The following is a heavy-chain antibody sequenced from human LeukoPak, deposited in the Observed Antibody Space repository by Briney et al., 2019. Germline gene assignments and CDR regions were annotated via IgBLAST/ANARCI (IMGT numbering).Heavy chain of an antibody. CDR3: ARHGRGYSISTGRTGFNY. Sequence: GGSLRLSCAASGFTFDDYGMSWVRQAPGKGPEWVSAINQNGGRTGYADSVKGRLTISRDNAKNSLYLQMNSLRAEDTAFYNGARHGRGYSISTGRTGFNYWGQGTLVTVSS. CDR2: INQNGGRT. V-gene: IGHV3-20*01. CDR1: GFTFDDYG. J-gene: IGHJ4*02. D-gene: IGHD3-9*01.